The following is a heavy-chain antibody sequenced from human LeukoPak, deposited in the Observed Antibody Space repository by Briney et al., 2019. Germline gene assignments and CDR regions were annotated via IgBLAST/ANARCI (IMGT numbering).Heavy chain of an antibody. CDR2: IKHDGSDK. J-gene: IGHJ4*02. CDR3: ARGGHRQKEF. D-gene: IGHD3-10*01. Sequence: GGSLRLSCSASGFTFSNYWMTWVRQFPGKGLEWVAIIKHDGSDKYCVDSVKGRFTISRDNAKNSLYLQMSSLRAEDTAVYYCARGGHRQKEFWGQGTLVTVSS. CDR1: GFTFSNYW. V-gene: IGHV3-7*01.